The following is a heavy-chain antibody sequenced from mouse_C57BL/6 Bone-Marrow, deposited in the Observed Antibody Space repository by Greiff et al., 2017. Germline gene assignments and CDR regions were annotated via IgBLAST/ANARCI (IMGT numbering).Heavy chain of an antibody. D-gene: IGHD1-1*01. CDR2: INPSTGGT. CDR1: GYSFTGYY. CDR3: ARNYYGSSYEGNAMDY. J-gene: IGHJ4*01. V-gene: IGHV1-42*01. Sequence: VQLKESGPELVKPGASVKISCKASGYSFTGYYMNWVKQSPEKSLEWIGEINPSTGGTTYNQKFKAKATLTVDKSSSTAYMQLKSLTSEDSAVYYCARNYYGSSYEGNAMDYWGQGTSVTVSS.